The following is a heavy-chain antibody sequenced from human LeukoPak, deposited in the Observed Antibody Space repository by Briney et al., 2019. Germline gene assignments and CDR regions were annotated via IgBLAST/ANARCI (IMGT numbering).Heavy chain of an antibody. CDR1: GGSFGSYY. Sequence: SETLSLTCAVYGGSFGSYYWSWIRQPPGKGLEWIGEINHSGSTNYNPSLKSRVTISVDTSKNQFSLKLSSVTAADTAVYYCAREGGHFDYWGQGTLVTVSS. D-gene: IGHD3-16*01. CDR3: AREGGHFDY. J-gene: IGHJ4*02. V-gene: IGHV4-34*01. CDR2: INHSGST.